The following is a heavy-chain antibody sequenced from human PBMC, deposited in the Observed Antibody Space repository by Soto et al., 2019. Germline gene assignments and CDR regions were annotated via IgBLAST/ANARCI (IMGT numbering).Heavy chain of an antibody. D-gene: IGHD1-20*01. J-gene: IGHJ4*02. CDR2: INHSGSS. CDR1: GGSFSGYY. Sequence: QVQLQQWGAGLLKPSETLSLTCAVYGGSFSGYYWSWIRQSPGKGLEWIGGINHSGSSNQNPSLKTRVTISVDTSKNQFSLRLTSVTAADAAIYYCARGISITGAVQGDAAGKDFFDSWGRGTLVTVSS. V-gene: IGHV4-34*02. CDR3: ARGISITGAVQGDAAGKDFFDS.